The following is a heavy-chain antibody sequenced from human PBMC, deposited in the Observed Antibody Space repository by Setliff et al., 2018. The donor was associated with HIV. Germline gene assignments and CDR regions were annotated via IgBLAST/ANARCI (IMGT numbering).Heavy chain of an antibody. V-gene: IGHV3-9*01. CDR1: XFTFDDYD. CDR3: ASXXXXNRXXXERGGFDY. Sequence: PGGSLRLSCVASXFTFDDYDMLGGRQAPGKGLEWVSGIKWNGGTMIYAASVKGRFTISRDNAKNSLYLQMNSLXXEDTAVYYCASXXXXNRXXXERGGFDYWGQGTLVTVSS. J-gene: IGHJ4*02. CDR2: IKWNGGTM. D-gene: IGHD1-1*01.